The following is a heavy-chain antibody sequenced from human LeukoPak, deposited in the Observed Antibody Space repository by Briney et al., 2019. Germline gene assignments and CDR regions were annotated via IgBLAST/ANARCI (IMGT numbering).Heavy chain of an antibody. CDR2: MNPNSGNT. Sequence: ASVKVSCKASGYTFTSYDINWVRQATGQGLEWMGWMNPNSGNTGYAQKFQGRVTMTRNTSISTAYMEVSRLRSDDTAVYYCARVFYAKDIVVVPAYYYYYLDVWGKGTTVTVSS. CDR3: ARVFYAKDIVVVPAYYYYYLDV. CDR1: GYTFTSYD. V-gene: IGHV1-8*01. J-gene: IGHJ6*03. D-gene: IGHD2-2*01.